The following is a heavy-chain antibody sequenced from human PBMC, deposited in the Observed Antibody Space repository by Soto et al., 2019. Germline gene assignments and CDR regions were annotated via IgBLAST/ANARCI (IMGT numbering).Heavy chain of an antibody. J-gene: IGHJ5*02. CDR3: ARSAGWYAIHA. V-gene: IGHV4-4*02. D-gene: IGHD6-19*01. Sequence: QVQLQESGPGLVKPSGTLSLTCAVSGDSVSSPYYWCWVRQSPGKGLEWIGEVFHTGTTSYNPSLRSRLTISMDKSINQFSLDLSSVTAADTAVYYCARSAGWYAIHAWGPGTLV. CDR2: VFHTGTT. CDR1: GDSVSSPYY.